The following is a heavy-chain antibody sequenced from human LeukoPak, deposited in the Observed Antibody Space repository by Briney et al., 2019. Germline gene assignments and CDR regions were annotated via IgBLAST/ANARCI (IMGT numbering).Heavy chain of an antibody. V-gene: IGHV3-23*01. D-gene: IGHD3-22*01. J-gene: IGHJ4*02. Sequence: PGGSLRLSCAASGFTFSSYAMSWVRQAPGKGLEWVSAISGSGGSTYYADSVKGRFTITRDNSKNTLYLQMNSLRAEDTAVYYCASRAGDYYDSSGYYDYWGQGTLVTVSS. CDR3: ASRAGDYYDSSGYYDY. CDR1: GFTFSSYA. CDR2: ISGSGGST.